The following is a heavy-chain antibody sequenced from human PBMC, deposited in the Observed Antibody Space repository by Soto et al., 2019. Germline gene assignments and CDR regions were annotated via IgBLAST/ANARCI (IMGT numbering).Heavy chain of an antibody. J-gene: IGHJ4*01. Sequence: GGSLRLSCAASGLTFTNYWMHWVRQVPGKGLVWVSRIDGVGTGTSYSDSVRGRFTISRDNAENTLYLQMNSLRAEDTAVYYFTTVFEYWGHGTLVTVSS. CDR1: GLTFTNYW. CDR3: TTVFEY. CDR2: IDGVGTGT. V-gene: IGHV3-74*01.